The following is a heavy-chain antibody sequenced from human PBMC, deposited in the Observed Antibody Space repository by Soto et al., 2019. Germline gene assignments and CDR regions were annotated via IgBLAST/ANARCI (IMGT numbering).Heavy chain of an antibody. V-gene: IGHV1-3*01. D-gene: IGHD6-13*01. J-gene: IGHJ5*02. CDR3: ARDVGIAAAGMSGWFDP. Sequence: ASVKVSCKASGYTFTSYAMHWVRQAPGQRLEWMEWINAGNGNTKYSQKFQGRVTITRDTSASTAYMELSSLRSEDTAVYYCARDVGIAAAGMSGWFDPWGQGTLVTVSS. CDR2: INAGNGNT. CDR1: GYTFTSYA.